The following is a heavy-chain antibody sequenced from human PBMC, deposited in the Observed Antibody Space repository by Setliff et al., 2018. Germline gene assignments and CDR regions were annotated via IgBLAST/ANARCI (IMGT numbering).Heavy chain of an antibody. CDR2: MNPNSGNT. Sequence: ASVKVSCKASGYTFTSYDINWVRQATGQGLEWMGWMNPNSGNTGYAQKFQGRVTMTRNTSISTAYMELSSLRSEDTAVYYRARTMITFGGVIVHAFDIWGQGTMVTV. J-gene: IGHJ3*02. V-gene: IGHV1-8*02. CDR1: GYTFTSYD. D-gene: IGHD3-16*02. CDR3: ARTMITFGGVIVHAFDI.